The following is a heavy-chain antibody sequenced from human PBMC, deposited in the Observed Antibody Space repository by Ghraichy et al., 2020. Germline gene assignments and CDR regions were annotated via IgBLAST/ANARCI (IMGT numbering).Heavy chain of an antibody. CDR3: ARERDATGGADY. J-gene: IGHJ4*02. CDR1: GFTFSSYS. V-gene: IGHV3-21*01. D-gene: IGHD4-17*01. CDR2: ISSSSSYI. Sequence: GGSLRLSCAASGFTFSSYSMNWVRQAPGKGLEWVSSISSSSSYIYYADSVKGRFTISRDNAKNSLYLQMNSLRAEDTAVYYCARERDATGGADYWGQGTLVTVSS.